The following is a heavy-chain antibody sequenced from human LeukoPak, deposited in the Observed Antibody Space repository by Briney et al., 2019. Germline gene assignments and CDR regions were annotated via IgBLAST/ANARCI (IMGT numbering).Heavy chain of an antibody. V-gene: IGHV1-18*01. D-gene: IGHD5-12*01. J-gene: IGHJ4*02. CDR3: AREYPMGGYDSNQFDY. CDR2: ISAYNGNT. CDR1: GYTFTGYG. Sequence: ASVKVSCKASGYTFTGYGISWVRQAPGQGLEWMGWISAYNGNTNYAQKLQGRVTMTTDTSTSTAYMELRSLRSDDTAVYYCAREYPMGGYDSNQFDYWGQGTLVTVSS.